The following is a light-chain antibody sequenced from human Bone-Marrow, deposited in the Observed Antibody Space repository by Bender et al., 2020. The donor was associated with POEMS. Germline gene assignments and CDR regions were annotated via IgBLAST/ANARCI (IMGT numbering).Light chain of an antibody. J-gene: IGLJ2*01. CDR3: QSYDSSLSGSV. CDR1: SSDVGNYDS. CDR2: EVT. V-gene: IGLV2-14*01. Sequence: QSALTQPASVSGSLGQSITISCTGTSSDVGNYDSVSWYQQHPDKAPQLLIYEVTHRPSGVSNRFSGSKSGTSASLAITGLQAEDEADYYCQSYDSSLSGSVFGGGTKLTVL.